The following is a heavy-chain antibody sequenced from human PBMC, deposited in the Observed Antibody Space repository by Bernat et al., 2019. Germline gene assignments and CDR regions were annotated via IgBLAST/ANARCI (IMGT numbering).Heavy chain of an antibody. D-gene: IGHD3-22*01. CDR3: ARDPYTYDSSGYISLFDY. CDR2: IYYSGST. CDR1: GASIYSSSYY. V-gene: IGHV4-39*02. Sequence: QLQLQESGPGLVKPSEPLSLTCTVSGASIYSSSYYWGWIRQPPGKGLEWIGSIYYSGSTYSNPSLKSRVTISIDTSKNQFSLKLSSVTAADTAVYYCARDPYTYDSSGYISLFDYWGQGTLVTVSS. J-gene: IGHJ4*02.